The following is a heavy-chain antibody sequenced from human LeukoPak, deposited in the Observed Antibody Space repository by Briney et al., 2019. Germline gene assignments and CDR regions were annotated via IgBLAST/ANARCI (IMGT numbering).Heavy chain of an antibody. D-gene: IGHD3-22*01. V-gene: IGHV1-2*02. Sequence: ASVKVSCKASGYIFTSYYMHWVRQAPGQGLEWMGWINPNSGGTNYAQKFQGRVTMTRDTSISTAYMELSRLRSDDTAVYYCARGAGGVSYYYDSSGSDYWGQGTLVTVSS. J-gene: IGHJ4*02. CDR2: INPNSGGT. CDR1: GYIFTSYY. CDR3: ARGAGGVSYYYDSSGSDY.